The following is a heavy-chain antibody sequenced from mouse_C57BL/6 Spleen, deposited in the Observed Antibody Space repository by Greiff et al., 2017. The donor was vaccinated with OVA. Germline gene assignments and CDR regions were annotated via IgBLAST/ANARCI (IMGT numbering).Heavy chain of an antibody. Sequence: VQLQQSGPELVKPGASVKISCKASGYAFSSSWMNWVKQRPGKGLEWIGRIYPGAGDTNSNGKFKGKATLTADKSSSTAYMQLSSLTSEDSAVYFCAREKDYEGYALDYWGQGTSVTVSS. CDR3: AREKDYEGYALDY. J-gene: IGHJ4*01. V-gene: IGHV1-82*01. CDR2: IYPGAGDT. D-gene: IGHD2-4*01. CDR1: GYAFSSSW.